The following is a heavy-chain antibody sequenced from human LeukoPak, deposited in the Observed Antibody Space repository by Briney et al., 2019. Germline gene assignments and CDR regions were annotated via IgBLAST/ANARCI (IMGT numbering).Heavy chain of an antibody. CDR1: GFTFSGSW. J-gene: IGHJ4*02. D-gene: IGHD3-10*01. CDR3: ARDWDGSGTSLDY. CDR2: INLDGSGK. Sequence: GGSLRISCAASGFTFSGSWMSWVRQAPGKGPEWVAIINLDGSGKYYVDSVKGRFSISRDNAKRSLHLQMNSLRADDTAVYHCARDWDGSGTSLDYWGQGTLVTVSS. V-gene: IGHV3-7*04.